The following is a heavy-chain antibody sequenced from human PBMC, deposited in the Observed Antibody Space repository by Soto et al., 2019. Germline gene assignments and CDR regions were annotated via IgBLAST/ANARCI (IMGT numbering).Heavy chain of an antibody. CDR2: IYYSGST. J-gene: IGHJ4*02. V-gene: IGHV4-59*08. D-gene: IGHD5-12*01. CDR3: ARHRDGYNWDDY. Sequence: SETLSLTCTVSGGSISSYYWSWIRQPPGKGLEWIGYIYYSGSTNYNPSLKSRVTISVDTSKNQFSLKLSSVTAADTAVYYCARHRDGYNWDDYWGQGTLVTVSS. CDR1: GGSISSYY.